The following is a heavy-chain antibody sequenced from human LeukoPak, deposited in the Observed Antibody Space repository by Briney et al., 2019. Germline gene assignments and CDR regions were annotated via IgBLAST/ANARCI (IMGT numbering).Heavy chain of an antibody. V-gene: IGHV4-30-4*08. J-gene: IGHJ4*02. Sequence: PSETLSLTCTVSGGSISSGDYYWSWIRQPPGKGLEWIGYIYYSGSTYYNPSLKSRVTISVDTSKNQFSLKLSSVTAADTAVYYCAGGAAAGTPSGYWGQGTLVTVSS. CDR3: AGGAAAGTPSGY. CDR2: IYYSGST. D-gene: IGHD6-13*01. CDR1: GGSISSGDYY.